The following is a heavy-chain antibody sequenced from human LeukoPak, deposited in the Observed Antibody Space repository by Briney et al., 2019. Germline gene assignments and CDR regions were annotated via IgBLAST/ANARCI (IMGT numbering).Heavy chain of an antibody. CDR1: GASISSYY. CDR3: ARDSYGAFDI. Sequence: PSETLSLTCAVSGASISSYYWSWIRQLPGKGLEWIGYIYYSGSTNYNPPLKSRVTISVDTSKNQFSLNLSSVTAADMAVYYCARDSYGAFDIWGQGTMVTVSS. CDR2: IYYSGST. V-gene: IGHV4-59*01. J-gene: IGHJ3*02. D-gene: IGHD3-16*01.